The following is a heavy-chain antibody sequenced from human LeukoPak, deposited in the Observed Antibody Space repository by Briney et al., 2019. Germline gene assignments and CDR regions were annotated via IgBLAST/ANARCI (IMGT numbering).Heavy chain of an antibody. CDR2: INTNTGNP. V-gene: IGHV7-4-1*02. CDR1: GYTFTSYA. D-gene: IGHD3-22*01. J-gene: IGHJ4*02. Sequence: GASVKVSFKASGYTFTSYAMNWVRQAPGQGREGMGWINTNTGNPTYAQGFTGRFVFSLDTSVSTAYLQISSLKAEDTAVYYCAVHYYDSSGLGFDYWGQGTLVTVSS. CDR3: AVHYYDSSGLGFDY.